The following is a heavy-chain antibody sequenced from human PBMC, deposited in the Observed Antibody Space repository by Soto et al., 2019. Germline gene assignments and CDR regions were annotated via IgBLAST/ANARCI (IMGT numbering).Heavy chain of an antibody. D-gene: IGHD3-16*01. CDR2: IYSSGRT. J-gene: IGHJ4*02. CDR3: ARERGPLSYCDY. Sequence: QVRLQESGPGLVKPSETLSLTCTVSGGSVNTYYWSWIRQPPGKGLEWIGYIYSSGRTSYNPSLESRVTISVDTSKNQFSLRLNSVTAADTAVYYCARERGPLSYCDYWGQGTLVTVSS. CDR1: GGSVNTYY. V-gene: IGHV4-59*02.